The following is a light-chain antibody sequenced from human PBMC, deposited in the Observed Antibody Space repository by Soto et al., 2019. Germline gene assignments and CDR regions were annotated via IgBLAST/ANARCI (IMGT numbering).Light chain of an antibody. CDR3: QQSDAWPRT. J-gene: IGKJ4*01. V-gene: IGKV3-11*01. Sequence: VLTQSPATLSLSPGERATLSCRASLNVNSYLAWYQQKPGQAPRLLIYDASNRAAGIPARFSGSGSGTDFTLTISSLEPEDCAIYYCQQSDAWPRTLGGGTKVDNK. CDR1: LNVNSY. CDR2: DAS.